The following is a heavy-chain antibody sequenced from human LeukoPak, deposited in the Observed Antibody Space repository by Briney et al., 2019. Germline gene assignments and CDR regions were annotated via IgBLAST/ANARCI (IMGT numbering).Heavy chain of an antibody. J-gene: IGHJ6*02. V-gene: IGHV4-59*01. CDR3: ARERLPAYYDILTGWDYYYGMDV. CDR1: SGSISSYY. Sequence: SETLSLTCIVSSGSISSYYWNWIRQPPGKGLEWIGYIYYSGSTNYNPSLKSRVTISVDTSKNQFSLKLSSVTAADTAVYYCARERLPAYYDILTGWDYYYGMDVWGQGTTVTVSS. CDR2: IYYSGST. D-gene: IGHD3-9*01.